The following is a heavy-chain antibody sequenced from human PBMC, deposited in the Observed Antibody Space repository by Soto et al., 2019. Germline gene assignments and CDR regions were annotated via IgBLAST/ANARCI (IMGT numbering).Heavy chain of an antibody. CDR3: ARDPSYGPYYYGMDV. CDR2: ISYDGSNK. CDR1: GFTFSVYA. D-gene: IGHD5-18*01. V-gene: IGHV3-30-3*01. Sequence: QVQLVESGGGVVQPGRSLRLSCAASGFTFSVYAMHWVRQAPGKGLEWVAVISYDGSNKYYADSVKGRFTISRDNSKNTLYLQMTSLRAEDTAVYYCARDPSYGPYYYGMDVWGQGTTVTVSS. J-gene: IGHJ6*02.